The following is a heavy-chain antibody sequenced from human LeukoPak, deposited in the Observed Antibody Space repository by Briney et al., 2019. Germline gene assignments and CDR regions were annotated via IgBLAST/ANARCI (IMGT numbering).Heavy chain of an antibody. CDR2: IYYSGST. Sequence: SETLSPTCTVSGGSISSYYWSWIRQPPGKGLEWIGYIYYSGSTNYNPSLKSRVTISVDTSKNQFSLKLSSVTAADTAVYYCARDREDYYGSGSQTYFDYWGQGTLVTVSS. V-gene: IGHV4-59*01. J-gene: IGHJ4*02. D-gene: IGHD3-10*01. CDR1: GGSISSYY. CDR3: ARDREDYYGSGSQTYFDY.